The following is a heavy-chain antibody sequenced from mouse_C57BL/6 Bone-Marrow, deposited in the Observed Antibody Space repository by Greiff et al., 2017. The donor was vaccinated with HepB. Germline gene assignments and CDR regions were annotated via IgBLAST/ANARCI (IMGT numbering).Heavy chain of an antibody. CDR1: GYSITSGYY. CDR3: ARDHNRSAMDY. J-gene: IGHJ4*01. V-gene: IGHV3-6*01. Sequence: EVKLMESGPGLVKPSQSLSLTCSVTGYSITSGYYWNWIRQFPGNKLEWMGYISYDGSNNYNPSLKNRISITRDTSKNQFFLKLNSVTTEDTATYYCARDHNRSAMDYWGQGTSVTVSS. D-gene: IGHD6-1*01. CDR2: ISYDGSN.